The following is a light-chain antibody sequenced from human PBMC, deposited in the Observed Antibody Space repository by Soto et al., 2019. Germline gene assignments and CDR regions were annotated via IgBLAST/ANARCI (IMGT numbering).Light chain of an antibody. J-gene: IGLJ2*01. Sequence: QPVLTQSPSASASLGASVKLTCTLSSGHSNYAIAWHQQQSEKGPRYLMKLNSDGSHSKGDGIPDRFSGSSSGAERYLTIASLHSEDEADYCCQTWGSGIVVFGGGTKLTVL. CDR3: QTWGSGIVV. V-gene: IGLV4-69*01. CDR1: SGHSNYA. CDR2: LNSDGSH.